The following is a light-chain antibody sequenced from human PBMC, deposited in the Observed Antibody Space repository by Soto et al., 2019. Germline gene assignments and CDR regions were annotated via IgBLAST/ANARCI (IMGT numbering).Light chain of an antibody. V-gene: IGLV2-14*01. CDR3: SSYTSTDTLGV. CDR1: SSDVGIYNY. Sequence: QSALTQPAPVSGSPGQSIAISCTGSSSDVGIYNYVSWYQQHPGKVPKLIIYEVTNRPSGVSNRFSGSKSGNTASLTISGLQAEDEADYYCSSYTSTDTLGVFGTGTKVTVL. CDR2: EVT. J-gene: IGLJ1*01.